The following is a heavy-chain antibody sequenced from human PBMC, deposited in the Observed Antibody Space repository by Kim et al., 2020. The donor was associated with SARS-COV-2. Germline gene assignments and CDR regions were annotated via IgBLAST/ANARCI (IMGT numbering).Heavy chain of an antibody. CDR3: AREDGYDSRWYFDL. D-gene: IGHD5-12*01. V-gene: IGHV1-69*04. J-gene: IGHJ2*01. Sequence: AQKFQGRVTITADKSTSTAYMELSSLRSEDTAVYYCAREDGYDSRWYFDLWGRGTLVTVSS.